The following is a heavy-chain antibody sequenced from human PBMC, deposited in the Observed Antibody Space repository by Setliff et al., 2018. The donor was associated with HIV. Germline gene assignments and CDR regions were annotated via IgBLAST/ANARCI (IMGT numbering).Heavy chain of an antibody. CDR3: ARYVSSGFYFDF. CDR1: GYSISSGYY. D-gene: IGHD3-22*01. J-gene: IGHJ4*02. CDR2: IHHSGTT. Sequence: SETLSLTCSVSGYSISSGYYWSWARQPPGKGLEWIATIHHSGTTYYNPSLKSLVTISVDTSKNHFSLNVNSVTAADTAVYSCARYVSSGFYFDFWGQGTLVTVSS. V-gene: IGHV4-38-2*02.